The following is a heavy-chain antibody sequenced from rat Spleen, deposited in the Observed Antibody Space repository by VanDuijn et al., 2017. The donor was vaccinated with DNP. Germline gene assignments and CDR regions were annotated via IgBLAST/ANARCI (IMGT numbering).Heavy chain of an antibody. J-gene: IGHJ2*01. Sequence: EVKLVESGGGLVQPGRSLKLSCAASGFNFNGYWMGWVRQAPGKGLEWIGEINQDSSTIKYTPSLKDKFTISRDNAQNTLFLQLTKLGSEDTAIYYCALMDGAFDHWGQGVMVTVSS. CDR1: GFNFNGYW. V-gene: IGHV4-2*01. D-gene: IGHD1-12*02. CDR3: ALMDGAFDH. CDR2: INQDSSTI.